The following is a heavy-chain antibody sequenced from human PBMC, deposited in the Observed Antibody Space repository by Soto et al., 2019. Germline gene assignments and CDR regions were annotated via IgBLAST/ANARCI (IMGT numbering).Heavy chain of an antibody. CDR1: GFIFSEYE. V-gene: IGHV3-48*03. D-gene: IGHD2-8*01. CDR2: IGKNGRDI. CDR3: VRAPGPMYYAMDA. J-gene: IGHJ6*02. Sequence: PGGSLRLSCEVPGFIFSEYEFNWVRQAPGKGLEWVSYIGKNGRDIYDADSVKGRFTISRDDDKSTLYLEMNSLRAEDTAVYYCVRAPGPMYYAMDAWRQGTMVTVSS.